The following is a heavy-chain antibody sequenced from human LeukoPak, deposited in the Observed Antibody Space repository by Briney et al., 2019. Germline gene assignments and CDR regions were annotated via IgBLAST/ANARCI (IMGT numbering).Heavy chain of an antibody. CDR2: INPNSGGT. D-gene: IGHD2-15*01. Sequence: ASVKVSCKASGDTFSSYAISWLRQAPGQGLEWMGWINPNSGGTNYAQKFQGSVTMTRDTSISTAYMELSRLRSDDTALYYCAREYCSGGRCHQAFDYWGQGTLVTVSS. CDR3: AREYCSGGRCHQAFDY. V-gene: IGHV1-2*02. J-gene: IGHJ4*02. CDR1: GDTFSSYA.